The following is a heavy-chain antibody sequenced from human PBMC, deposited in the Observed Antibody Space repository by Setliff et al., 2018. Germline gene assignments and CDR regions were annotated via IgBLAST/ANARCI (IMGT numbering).Heavy chain of an antibody. Sequence: ASVKVSCKASGFTFKTYSFSWIRQAPGQGLEWIGWISPYNGDTKYAQNLQGRVTLTTDTSTSTAYVEVRSLRSDDTAVYYCARDWFCSGGDCSDVFDFWGQGTMVTVSS. CDR1: GFTFKTYS. D-gene: IGHD2-21*02. V-gene: IGHV1-18*01. J-gene: IGHJ3*01. CDR3: ARDWFCSGGDCSDVFDF. CDR2: ISPYNGDT.